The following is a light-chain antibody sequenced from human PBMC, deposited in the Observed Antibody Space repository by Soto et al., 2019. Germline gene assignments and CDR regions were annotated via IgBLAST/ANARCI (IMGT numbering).Light chain of an antibody. Sequence: DIQMTQSPSTLSASLGDRVTITCRASQRISSWLAWYQQKPGKAPKLLIYDASSLESWVPSRFSGSGSVTEFTLTVSSLQPDDFATDYCQQYDSYPCTFGQGTKVEIK. V-gene: IGKV1-5*01. CDR3: QQYDSYPCT. CDR1: QRISSW. CDR2: DAS. J-gene: IGKJ1*01.